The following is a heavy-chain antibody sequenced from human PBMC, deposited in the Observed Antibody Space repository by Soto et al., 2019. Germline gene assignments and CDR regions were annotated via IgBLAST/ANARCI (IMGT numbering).Heavy chain of an antibody. CDR2: IGSSGSTT. D-gene: IGHD6-19*01. CDR1: GFTFSSYS. CDR3: ARGRQWPIDY. Sequence: TGGSLRLSCAASGFTFSSYSMNWVRQAPGKGLEWVSYIGSSGSTTYYADSLRGRFTISRDNAKNSLYLQMNSLRVEDTALYYCARGRQWPIDYWGQGTLVTVSS. J-gene: IGHJ4*02. V-gene: IGHV3-48*01.